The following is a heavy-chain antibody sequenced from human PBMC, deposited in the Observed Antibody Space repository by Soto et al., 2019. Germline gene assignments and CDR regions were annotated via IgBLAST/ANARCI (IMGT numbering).Heavy chain of an antibody. J-gene: IGHJ5*02. CDR3: ARDGGYSYGYHWFDP. CDR1: GGSISSSNW. Sequence: SETLSLTCAVSGGSISSSNWWSWVRQPPGKGLEWIGEIYHSGSTNYNPSLKSRVTISVDKSKNQFSLKLSSVTAADTAVYYCARDGGYSYGYHWFDPWGQGTLVTVSS. CDR2: IYHSGST. D-gene: IGHD5-18*01. V-gene: IGHV4-4*02.